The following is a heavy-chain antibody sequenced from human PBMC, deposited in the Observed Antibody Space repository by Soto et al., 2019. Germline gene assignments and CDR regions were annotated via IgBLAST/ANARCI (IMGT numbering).Heavy chain of an antibody. D-gene: IGHD2-8*02. J-gene: IGHJ3*01. CDR3: ARVQGRYCTGGTRYLDAVDV. CDR1: GLTFSNYI. CDR2: VSIRSSYI. Sequence: WGSRRLSCAASGLTFSNYIMSWIRQDPGEGLEWVSSVSIRSSYIFYADSVKGRFTISRDNAKDSLYLQMNSLRAEDTSVYYSARVQGRYCTGGTRYLDAVDVWGLGT. V-gene: IGHV3-21*01.